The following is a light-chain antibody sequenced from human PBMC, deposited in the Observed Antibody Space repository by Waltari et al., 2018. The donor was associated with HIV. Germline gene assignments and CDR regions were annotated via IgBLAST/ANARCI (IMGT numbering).Light chain of an antibody. Sequence: QSVLTQPTSASGTPGQKITISCSGNISNIGSNSVNWYQQFSGAAPKLLIFSNKQHPAGVPARCSGSKSRSAASLAISGRHSDYEAIYHCATWDDTLSGPVFGGGTKLTVL. CDR2: SNK. V-gene: IGLV1-44*01. CDR1: ISNIGSNS. CDR3: ATWDDTLSGPV. J-gene: IGLJ3*02.